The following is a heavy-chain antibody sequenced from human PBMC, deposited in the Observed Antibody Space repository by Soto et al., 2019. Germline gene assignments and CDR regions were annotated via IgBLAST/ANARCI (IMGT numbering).Heavy chain of an antibody. CDR3: ARDHGSSWYYYGMDV. J-gene: IGHJ6*02. Sequence: GGSLRLSCAASGFTFSSYAMHWVRQAPGKGLEWVSYISSSGSIIYYADSVKGRFTISRDNAKNSLYLQMNSLRAEDTAVYYCARDHGSSWYYYGMDVWGQGATVTVSS. CDR1: GFTFSSYA. D-gene: IGHD6-13*01. CDR2: ISSSGSII. V-gene: IGHV3-48*03.